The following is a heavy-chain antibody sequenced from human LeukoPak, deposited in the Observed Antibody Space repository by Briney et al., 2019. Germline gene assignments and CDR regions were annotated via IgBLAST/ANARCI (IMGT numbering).Heavy chain of an antibody. CDR2: ISSSGSTI. Sequence: TGGSLRLSCAASGFPFSNYEMNWVRQAPGKGLEWISYISSSGSTIFYADSVKGRFTISRDNAKNPLYLQMNSLRAEDTAVYYCANFLDSSSYYYEGNFDSWGQGTLVTVSS. J-gene: IGHJ4*02. V-gene: IGHV3-48*03. CDR3: ANFLDSSSYYYEGNFDS. CDR1: GFPFSNYE. D-gene: IGHD3-22*01.